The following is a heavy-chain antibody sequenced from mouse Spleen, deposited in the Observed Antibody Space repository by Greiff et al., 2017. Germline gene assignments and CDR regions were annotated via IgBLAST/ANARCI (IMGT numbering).Heavy chain of an antibody. CDR3: TMGGAMDY. J-gene: IGHJ4*01. CDR2: INPSNGGT. Sequence: VQLQQSGAELVRPGTSVKVSCKASGYAFTNYLIEWVKQRPGQGFEWIGEINPSNGGTNYNEKFKRKATLTVDKSSSTAYMQLSSLTSEDSAVYYCTMGGAMDYWGQGTSVTVSS. CDR1: GYAFTNYL. V-gene: IGHV1-54*01.